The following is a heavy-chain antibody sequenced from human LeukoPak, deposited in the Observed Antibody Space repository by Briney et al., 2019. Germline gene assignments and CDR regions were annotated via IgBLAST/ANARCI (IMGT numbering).Heavy chain of an antibody. V-gene: IGHV1-69*13. CDR3: ARHPQHSSGFYFSYYYMDV. CDR1: GGTFSSYA. CDR2: IIPIFGTA. D-gene: IGHD6-19*01. J-gene: IGHJ6*03. Sequence: ASVKVSCKASGGTFSSYAISWVRQAPGQGLEWMGGIIPIFGTANYAQKFQGRVTITADESTSTAYMELSSLRSEDTAVYYCARHPQHSSGFYFSYYYMDVWGKGTTVTISS.